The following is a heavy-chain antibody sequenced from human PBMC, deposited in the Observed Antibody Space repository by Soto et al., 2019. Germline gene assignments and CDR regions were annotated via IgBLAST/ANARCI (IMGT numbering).Heavy chain of an antibody. V-gene: IGHV3-9*01. J-gene: IGHJ6*02. CDR3: AKDIGYSNPVGMDV. CDR2: ISWNSGSI. CDR1: GFTFDDYA. Sequence: EVQLVESGGGLVQPGRSLRLSCAASGFTFDDYAMHWVRQAPGKGLEWVSGISWNSGSIGYADSVKGRFTISRDNAKNSLYLQMNSLRAEDTAWYYCAKDIGYSNPVGMDVWGQGTTVTVSS. D-gene: IGHD4-4*01.